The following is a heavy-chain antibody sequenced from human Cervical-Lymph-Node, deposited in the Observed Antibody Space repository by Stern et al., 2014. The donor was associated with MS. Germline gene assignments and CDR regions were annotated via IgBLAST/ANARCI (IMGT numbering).Heavy chain of an antibody. D-gene: IGHD2-2*02. CDR2: ISSGGDTI. V-gene: IGHV3-11*01. CDR1: GFTFSDYY. CDR3: ARDRYPLDS. Sequence: VQLVQSGGGLVKPGGSLRLSCAASGFTFSDYYLSWIRQAPGKGLEWVSCISSGGDTIFYADSVKGRFTISRDNAKNSLYLQMHSLRAEDTAVYYCARDRYPLDSWGQGTLVTVSS. J-gene: IGHJ4*02.